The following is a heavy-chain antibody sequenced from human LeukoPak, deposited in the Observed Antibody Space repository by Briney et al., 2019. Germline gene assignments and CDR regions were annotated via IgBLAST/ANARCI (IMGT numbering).Heavy chain of an antibody. CDR3: HTYCGGDCYSDAFDI. J-gene: IGHJ3*02. CDR2: ISGSGGST. D-gene: IGHD2-21*02. Sequence: PGGSLRLSCAASGFTFSSYAMNWVRQAPGKGLEWVSAISGSGGSTHYADSVKGRFTISRDNSKNTLYLQMNSLRAEDTALYYCHTYCGGDCYSDAFDIWGQGTMVTVSS. V-gene: IGHV3-23*01. CDR1: GFTFSSYA.